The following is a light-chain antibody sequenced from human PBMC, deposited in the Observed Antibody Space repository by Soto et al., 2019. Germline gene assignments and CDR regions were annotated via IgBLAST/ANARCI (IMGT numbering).Light chain of an antibody. CDR1: QSLVYSDGNTY. V-gene: IGKV2-30*01. J-gene: IGKJ2*01. Sequence: DVVMTQSPLSLPVTLGQPASISCRSSQSLVYSDGNTYLSWFHQRPGLSPRRLIYKVSNRDSGVPDRFSGSGSGTDFTLKISRVEAEDVGVYYCMQGTHWFTFGQGTKLEIK. CDR2: KVS. CDR3: MQGTHWFT.